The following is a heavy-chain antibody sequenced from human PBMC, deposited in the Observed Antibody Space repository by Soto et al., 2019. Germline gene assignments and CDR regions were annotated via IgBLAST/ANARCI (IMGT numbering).Heavy chain of an antibody. D-gene: IGHD1-26*01. CDR1: GDAFTNYI. CDR3: ARGRDQPPVGLYFDS. Sequence: QVQLVQSGAEVKKPGSSVKVSCKASGDAFTNYIFDWVRQAPGQGLEWMGGIIPMFGTPKYAQTFQDRVTISADVSTVTAYLELTSLTVDDTAVYYCARGRDQPPVGLYFDSWGEGTRVTVSS. J-gene: IGHJ4*02. CDR2: IIPMFGTP. V-gene: IGHV1-69*01.